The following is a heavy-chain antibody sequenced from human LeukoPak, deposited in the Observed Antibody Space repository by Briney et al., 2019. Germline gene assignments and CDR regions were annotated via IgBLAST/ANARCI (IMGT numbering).Heavy chain of an antibody. D-gene: IGHD6-19*01. V-gene: IGHV3-23*01. CDR1: GFTFSSYA. CDR3: AKDQGYSSGWYGFDY. CDR2: ISGSGGST. Sequence: PGGSLRLSCAASGFTFSSYAMSWVRQAPGKGLEWASAISGSGGSTYYADSVKGRFTISRDNSKNTLYLQMNSLRAEDTAVYYCAKDQGYSSGWYGFDYWGQGTLVTVSS. J-gene: IGHJ4*02.